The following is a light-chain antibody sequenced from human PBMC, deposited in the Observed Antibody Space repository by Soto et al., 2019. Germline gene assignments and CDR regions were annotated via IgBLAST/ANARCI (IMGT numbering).Light chain of an antibody. Sequence: QSALTQPRSVSGSPGQSVTISCTGTSSDVGGYNYVSWYQQHPGKAPKLMIYEVNKRPSGVPDRFSGSKSGNTASMTVSGLQAEDEADYYCSSYAGSRNVFGTGTKVTAL. J-gene: IGLJ1*01. CDR2: EVN. CDR1: SSDVGGYNY. V-gene: IGLV2-8*01. CDR3: SSYAGSRNV.